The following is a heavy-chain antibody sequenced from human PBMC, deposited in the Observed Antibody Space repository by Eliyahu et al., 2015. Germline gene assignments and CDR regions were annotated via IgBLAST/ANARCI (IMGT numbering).Heavy chain of an antibody. CDR3: ARILGLGLSGPLDF. CDR2: ISPYHGNT. J-gene: IGHJ4*02. CDR1: GYTFTSYG. D-gene: IGHD3-16*01. Sequence: QVQLVQSGAEVKKPGASVKVSCKASGYTFTSYGITWVRQAPGQGLELMGWISPYHGNTNYAQKLQGRVTMTTDTSTSTAYMELKGLRSDDTAVYYCARILGLGLSGPLDFWGQGTLVTVSS. V-gene: IGHV1-18*04.